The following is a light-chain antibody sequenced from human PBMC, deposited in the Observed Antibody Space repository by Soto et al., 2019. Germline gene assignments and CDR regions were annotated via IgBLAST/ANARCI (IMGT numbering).Light chain of an antibody. V-gene: IGKV3-11*01. Sequence: EMVLTQSPATLSLSPGDRATLSCRASQTVSSYLAWYQQKPGQAPRLLIYDAPSRATGSPARFSGSGSGTDFTLTITSLAPEDFAVYYCQQRSDWPSSFGGGTKVEIK. CDR2: DAP. J-gene: IGKJ4*01. CDR3: QQRSDWPSS. CDR1: QTVSSY.